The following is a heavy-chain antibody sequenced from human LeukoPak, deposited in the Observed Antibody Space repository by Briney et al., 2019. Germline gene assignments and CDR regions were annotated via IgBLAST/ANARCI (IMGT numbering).Heavy chain of an antibody. Sequence: MAGGSLRLSFAASGVPFSVYSMNWGRPAPGKGVEWGGRIKSKTEGGTTDYAAPVKGRFTISRDDSKNTLYLQMNSLKTEDTAVYYCTTDGSSWGDAFDIWGQGTMVTVSS. CDR1: GVPFSVYS. J-gene: IGHJ3*02. V-gene: IGHV3-15*01. D-gene: IGHD6-13*01. CDR2: IKSKTEGGTT. CDR3: TTDGSSWGDAFDI.